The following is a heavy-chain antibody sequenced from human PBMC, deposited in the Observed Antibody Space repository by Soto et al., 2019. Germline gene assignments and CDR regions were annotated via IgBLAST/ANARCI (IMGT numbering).Heavy chain of an antibody. CDR2: INPKSGDT. D-gene: IGHD3-16*01. J-gene: IGHJ4*02. CDR3: ARDMQGWGGY. V-gene: IGHV1-2*02. Sequence: ASVNVSCKSSGYTLTDYYLHWVRQAPGQGLEWMGWINPKSGDTNYAQRFQDRVTMTRDTSTSTAYMELSRLRFDDTAVYYCARDMQGWGGYWGQGTLVTVSS. CDR1: GYTLTDYY.